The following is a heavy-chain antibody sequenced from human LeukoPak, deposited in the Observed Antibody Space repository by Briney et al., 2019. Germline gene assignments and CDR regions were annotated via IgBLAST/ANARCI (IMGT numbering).Heavy chain of an antibody. CDR3: ASYGGYSPFDY. CDR1: GGSFSGQY. CDR2: INRSGRT. J-gene: IGHJ4*02. D-gene: IGHD4-23*01. V-gene: IGHV4-34*01. Sequence: PSETLSLTCAVYGGSFSGQYWSWIRQPPGKGLEWIGEINRSGRTNYNPSLKSRVTISVDTSKKQFSLKLSSVTAADTAVYYCASYGGYSPFDYWGQGTLVTVSS.